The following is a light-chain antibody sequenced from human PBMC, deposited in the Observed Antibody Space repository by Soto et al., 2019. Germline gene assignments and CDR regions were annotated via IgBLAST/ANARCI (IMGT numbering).Light chain of an antibody. CDR2: GAS. J-gene: IGKJ4*02. Sequence: IVLTQSPCTLLLTPGEGATLSCRASPSVSGTFLAWHQQKGGQPPRLLNSGASRRATVLPERFSGSGCGTDFPLTITRLEPEDFALYYCQQYGSSGTFGEGTKVDIK. V-gene: IGKV3-20*01. CDR3: QQYGSSGT. CDR1: PSVSGTF.